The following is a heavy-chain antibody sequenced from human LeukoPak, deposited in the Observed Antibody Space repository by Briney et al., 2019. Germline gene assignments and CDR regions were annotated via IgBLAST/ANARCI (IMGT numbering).Heavy chain of an antibody. J-gene: IGHJ4*02. D-gene: IGHD6-19*01. CDR3: ARHRSPSSLSYFDI. Sequence: SETLSLTCTVSGGSISSYYWSWIRQPPGKGLEWIGYIYYSGSTNYNPSLKCRVTISVDTSKNQFSLRLSSMTAADTAVYYCARHRSPSSLSYFDIWGQGTLVIVSS. CDR1: GGSISSYY. V-gene: IGHV4-59*08. CDR2: IYYSGST.